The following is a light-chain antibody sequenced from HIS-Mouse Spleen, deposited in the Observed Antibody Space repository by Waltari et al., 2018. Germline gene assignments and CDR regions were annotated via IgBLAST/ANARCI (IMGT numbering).Light chain of an antibody. J-gene: IGLJ2*01. Sequence: SYELTHPPSVSVSPVQTARITRSADALPKKYPYWYQQKSGQAPVLVIYEDSKRPSGIPERFSGSSSGTMATLTISGAQVEDEADYYCYSTDSSGNHRVFGGGTKLTVL. CDR2: EDS. V-gene: IGLV3-10*01. CDR1: ALPKKY. CDR3: YSTDSSGNHRV.